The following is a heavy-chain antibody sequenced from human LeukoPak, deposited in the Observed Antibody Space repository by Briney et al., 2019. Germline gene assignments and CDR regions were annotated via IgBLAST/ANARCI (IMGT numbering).Heavy chain of an antibody. CDR3: AKDLFSWNSASDI. V-gene: IGHV3-23*01. Sequence: PGGSLRLSCAASGFTFSNAWMSWVRQAPGKGLEWVSAISGSGTTTYYADSVKGRFTISRDNSKNTVYLQINSLRAEDTALYYCAKDLFSWNSASDIWGQGTMVTVSS. J-gene: IGHJ3*02. D-gene: IGHD2/OR15-2a*01. CDR1: GFTFSNAW. CDR2: ISGSGTTT.